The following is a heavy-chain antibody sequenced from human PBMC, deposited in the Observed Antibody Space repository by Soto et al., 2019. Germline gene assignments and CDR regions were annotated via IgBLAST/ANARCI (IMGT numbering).Heavy chain of an antibody. Sequence: QVQLVESGGGVVQPGGSLRLSCAASGFTFSNSAMHWVRQAPGKGLEWVSYISFDGNNIYYPDSVRGRFTISRDNYKNTLSLQLNSLRDEDTAVYYCAKGGADDGNCFFFDYWGQGVLVSVSS. CDR2: ISFDGNNI. CDR3: AKGGADDGNCFFFDY. D-gene: IGHD2-15*01. J-gene: IGHJ4*02. CDR1: GFTFSNSA. V-gene: IGHV3-30*04.